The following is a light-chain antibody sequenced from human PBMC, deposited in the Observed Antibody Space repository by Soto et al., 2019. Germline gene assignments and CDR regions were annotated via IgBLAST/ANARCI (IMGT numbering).Light chain of an antibody. J-gene: IGLJ1*01. Sequence: QSVLTQPPSASGSPGQSVTISCTGTSSDVGGYNFVSWYQQYPGKVPKLMVYEVNKRPSGVPDRFSGYKSGNTASLTVSGIQAEDEADYYCTSYAGGNNVFGTGTKLTVL. V-gene: IGLV2-8*01. CDR2: EVN. CDR3: TSYAGGNNV. CDR1: SSDVGGYNF.